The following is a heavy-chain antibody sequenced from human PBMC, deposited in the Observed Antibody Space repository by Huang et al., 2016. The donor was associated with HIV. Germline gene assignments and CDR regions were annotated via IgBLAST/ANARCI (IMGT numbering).Heavy chain of an antibody. CDR1: GGTFSKYA. V-gene: IGHV1-69*13. J-gene: IGHJ4*02. D-gene: IGHD4-17*01. Sequence: QVQLVQSGAEVKTPGSSVKVSCKASGGTFSKYAISWVRQAPGPGLEWMGGIIPMFGTPNYARKFQGRVTITADDSTSTTYVEVSSLRSEDTALYYCARGQLGSYGDYDVLYWGQGTLVTVSS. CDR2: IIPMFGTP. CDR3: ARGQLGSYGDYDVLY.